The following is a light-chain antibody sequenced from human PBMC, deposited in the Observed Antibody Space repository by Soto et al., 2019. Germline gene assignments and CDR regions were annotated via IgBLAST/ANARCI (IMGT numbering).Light chain of an antibody. CDR2: EVN. Sequence: QSVLTQPPSASGSPGQSVAISCTGTNSDVGGYNYVSWYQQHPGKAPRLMIYEVNKQPSGVPDRFSGSKSGNTASLTVSGLQADDEADYYRTSYAGSNTFVVYGGGTKVTVL. CDR3: TSYAGSNTFVV. V-gene: IGLV2-8*01. CDR1: NSDVGGYNY. J-gene: IGLJ2*01.